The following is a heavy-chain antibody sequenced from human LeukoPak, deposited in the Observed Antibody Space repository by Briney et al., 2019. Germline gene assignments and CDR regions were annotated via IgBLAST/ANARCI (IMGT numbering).Heavy chain of an antibody. CDR3: ARVAAGIGFFQH. CDR2: IYHTGST. Sequence: SETLSLTCTVSGHSIINSYYWGWVRQPPGKGLEWIGSIYHTGSTYYNPSLKSRLTISVDTSKNHFSLKLNSVTAADTAVYYCARVAAGIGFFQHWGQGTLVTVSS. CDR1: GHSIINSYY. D-gene: IGHD6-13*01. V-gene: IGHV4-38-2*02. J-gene: IGHJ1*01.